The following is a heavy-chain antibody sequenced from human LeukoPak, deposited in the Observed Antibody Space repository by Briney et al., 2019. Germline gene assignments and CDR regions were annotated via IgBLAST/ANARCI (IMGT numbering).Heavy chain of an antibody. J-gene: IGHJ4*02. CDR1: GGSFSGYY. CDR3: ARAPYYDILTGYYKASYSFDY. V-gene: IGHV4-34*01. D-gene: IGHD3-9*01. CDR2: INHSGST. Sequence: PSETLSLTCAVYGGSFSGYYWSWIRQLPGKGLEWIGEINHSGSTNYNPSLKSRVTISVDTSKNQFSLKLSSVTAADTAVYYCARAPYYDILTGYYKASYSFDYWGQGTLVTVSS.